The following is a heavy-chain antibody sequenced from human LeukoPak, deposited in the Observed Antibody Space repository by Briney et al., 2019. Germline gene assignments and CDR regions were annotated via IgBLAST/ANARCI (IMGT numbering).Heavy chain of an antibody. CDR2: IYYSGST. Sequence: PSETLSLTCTVSGVSISSSNSYWGWIRQPPGKGLEWIGSIYYSGSTYYNPSLKSRVTISVDTSKNQFSLKLSSVTAADTAVYYCASQSSGYSRWGQGTLVTVSS. CDR1: GVSISSSNSY. D-gene: IGHD3-22*01. CDR3: ASQSSGYSR. V-gene: IGHV4-39*07. J-gene: IGHJ4*02.